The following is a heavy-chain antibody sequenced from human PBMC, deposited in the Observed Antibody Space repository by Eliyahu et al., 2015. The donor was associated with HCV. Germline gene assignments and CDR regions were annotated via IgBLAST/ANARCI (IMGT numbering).Heavy chain of an antibody. CDR1: GGSITTYC. D-gene: IGHD6-19*01. J-gene: IGHJ5*02. V-gene: IGHV4-59*01. CDR3: ASGGGGIAVAGTGGWFDP. CDR2: IYYSGSA. Sequence: QVQLQESGPGLVKPSETLSLTCTVSGGSITTYCXSWIRXPPGKKLEWXGYIYYSGSANYNPSLXSRVTISVDTSKXQFSLKLXSVTAAXTAVYYCASGGGGIAVAGTGGWFDPWGQGTLVTVSS.